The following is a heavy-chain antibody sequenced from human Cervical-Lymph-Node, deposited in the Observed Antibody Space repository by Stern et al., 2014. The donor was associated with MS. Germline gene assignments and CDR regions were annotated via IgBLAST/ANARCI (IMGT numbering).Heavy chain of an antibody. J-gene: IGHJ4*02. CDR2: ITPDSSGT. V-gene: IGHV1-2*06. D-gene: IGHD2-8*01. CDR1: GYTFNDYY. Sequence: QMQLVQSGAEVKQPGASVKVSCRASGYTFNDYYLNWVRQAPGQGLEWVGRITPDSSGTTSAQKFQGRVTMTGDTSISTAYMELRTLRSDDTAVYYCARSSGTSGDFDYWGQGTLVTVSS. CDR3: ARSSGTSGDFDY.